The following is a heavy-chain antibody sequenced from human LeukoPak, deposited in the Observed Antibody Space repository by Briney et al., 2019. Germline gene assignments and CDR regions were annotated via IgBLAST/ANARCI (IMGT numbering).Heavy chain of an antibody. J-gene: IGHJ4*02. V-gene: IGHV1-69*05. Sequence: ASVKVSCKASGGTFSSYAISWVRQAPGQGLEWMGGIIPIFGTANYAQKFQGRVTITTDESTSTAYMELSSLRSEDTAVYYCARSGYCSGGSCEYYFDYWGQGTLVTVSS. CDR1: GGTFSSYA. CDR2: IIPIFGTA. CDR3: ARSGYCSGGSCEYYFDY. D-gene: IGHD2-15*01.